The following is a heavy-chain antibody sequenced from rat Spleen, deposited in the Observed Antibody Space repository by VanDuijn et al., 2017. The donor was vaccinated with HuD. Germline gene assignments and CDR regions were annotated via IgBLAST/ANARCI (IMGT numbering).Heavy chain of an antibody. V-gene: IGHV5-22*01. CDR3: TRENYYTGDY. D-gene: IGHD1-6*01. J-gene: IGHJ2*01. CDR1: GFTFSNYG. Sequence: EVQLVESGGGLVQPGRSLKLSCAASGFTFSNYGMHWIRQAPTKGLEWVASISYEGSTTYYGDSVKGRFTISRDNAISTLYLQVSSLRSEDTATYYCTRENYYTGDYWGQGVMVTVSS. CDR2: ISYEGSTT.